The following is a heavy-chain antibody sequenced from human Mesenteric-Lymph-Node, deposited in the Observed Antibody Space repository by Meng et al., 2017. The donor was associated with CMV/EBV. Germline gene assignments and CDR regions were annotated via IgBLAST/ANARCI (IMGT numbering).Heavy chain of an antibody. CDR3: AGRPYCTNCECYSSDDF. D-gene: IGHD2-8*01. CDR2: INPQSGAT. Sequence: ASVKVSCKASGYNFTGYYMHWVRQAPGQGLEWMGSINPQSGATNYAQSFQGRVTMTGDTSISTAYMELSRLGSDNPAGYYWAGRPYCTNCECYSSDDFWGQGTLVTVSS. J-gene: IGHJ4*02. CDR1: GYNFTGYY. V-gene: IGHV1-2*02.